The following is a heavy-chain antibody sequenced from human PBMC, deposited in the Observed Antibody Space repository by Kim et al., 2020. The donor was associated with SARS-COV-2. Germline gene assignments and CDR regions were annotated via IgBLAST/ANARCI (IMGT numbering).Heavy chain of an antibody. CDR2: IYYSGST. CDR1: GGSISSSSYY. V-gene: IGHV4-39*01. D-gene: IGHD1-1*01. CDR3: ARTHFTGPGGVPPRTYYYYGMDV. Sequence: SETLSLTCTVSGGSISSSSYYWGWIRQPPGKGLEWIGSIYYSGSTYYNPSLKSRVTISVDTSKNQFSLKLSSVTAADTAVYYCARTHFTGPGGVPPRTYYYYGMDVWGQGTTVTVSS. J-gene: IGHJ6*02.